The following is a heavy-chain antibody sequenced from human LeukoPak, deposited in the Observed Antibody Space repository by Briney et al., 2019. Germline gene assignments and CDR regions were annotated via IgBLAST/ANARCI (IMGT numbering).Heavy chain of an antibody. CDR2: ISSSSSYI. D-gene: IGHD6-19*01. J-gene: IGHJ4*02. CDR1: GFTFSSYA. Sequence: GASLRLSCAASGFTFSSYAVSWVRQAPGKGLEWVSSISSSSSYIYYADSVKGRFTISRDNAKNSLYLQMNSLRAEDTAVYYCARGRSGWDFDYWGQGTLVTVSS. V-gene: IGHV3-21*01. CDR3: ARGRSGWDFDY.